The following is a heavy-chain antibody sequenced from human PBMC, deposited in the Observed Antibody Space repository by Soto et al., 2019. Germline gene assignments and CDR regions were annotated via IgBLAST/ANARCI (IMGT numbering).Heavy chain of an antibody. D-gene: IGHD4-17*01. CDR3: ARYHDYGAPFDY. V-gene: IGHV3-48*03. CDR2: ISSSGSTI. CDR1: GFTFSSYE. Sequence: QPGGSLRLSCAASGFTFSSYEMNWVRQAPGKGLEWVSYISSSGSTIYYADSVKGRFTISRDNAKNSLYLQMNSLRAEDTAVYYCARYHDYGAPFDYWGQGTLVTVSS. J-gene: IGHJ4*02.